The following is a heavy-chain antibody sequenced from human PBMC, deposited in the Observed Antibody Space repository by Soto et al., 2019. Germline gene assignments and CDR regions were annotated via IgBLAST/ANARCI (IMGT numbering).Heavy chain of an antibody. D-gene: IGHD3-16*01. J-gene: IGHJ4*02. CDR1: GFSLRTPGVG. CDR2: IYWHDDK. CDR3: AHSGGATVRLYYFDY. Sequence: SGQTLVKRTQTLTLTCTFCGFSLRTPGVGVNWIRQPPGKALEWLALIYWHDDKRYSPSLKGRLTITKDTSKNQVVLTMANMDPVDTATYYCAHSGGATVRLYYFDYRSQVALVTVSS. V-gene: IGHV2-5*01.